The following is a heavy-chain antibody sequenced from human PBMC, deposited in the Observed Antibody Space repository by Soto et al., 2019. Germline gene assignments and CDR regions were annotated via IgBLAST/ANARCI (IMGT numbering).Heavy chain of an antibody. V-gene: IGHV4-30-4*01. CDR1: AGSISSGDYY. Sequence: SETLSLTCTVSAGSISSGDYYWSWIRQPPGKGLEWIGYIYYSGSTYYNPSLKSRVTISVDTSKNQFSLKLSSVTAADTAVYYCARHPDCSSTSCYRWFDPWGQGTLVTVSS. J-gene: IGHJ5*02. D-gene: IGHD2-2*01. CDR3: ARHPDCSSTSCYRWFDP. CDR2: IYYSGST.